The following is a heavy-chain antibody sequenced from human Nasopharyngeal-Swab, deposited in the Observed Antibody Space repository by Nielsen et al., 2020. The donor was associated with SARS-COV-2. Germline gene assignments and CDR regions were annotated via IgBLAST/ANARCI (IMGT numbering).Heavy chain of an antibody. D-gene: IGHD4-23*01. CDR2: IWYDGSNK. CDR3: AAAPSGDYGGY. V-gene: IGHV3-33*01. CDR1: GFTFSNYG. Sequence: GGSLRLSCAASGFTFSNYGMHWVRQAPGKGLEWVAVIWYDGSNKYYADSAKGRFTISRDNSKNTVYLQMSSLRGEDTAVYYCAAAPSGDYGGYWGQGTLVTVSS. J-gene: IGHJ4*02.